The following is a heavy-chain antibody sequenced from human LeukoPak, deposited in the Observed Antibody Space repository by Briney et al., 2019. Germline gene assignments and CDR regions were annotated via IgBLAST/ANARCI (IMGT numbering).Heavy chain of an antibody. J-gene: IGHJ4*02. CDR2: IYHSGST. Sequence: SEPLSLTCAVSDYSISSGYYWCWLRHPPGKGLEWIGSIYHSGSTYYNPSLKSRVTISVDTSQNQFSLKLSSVTAADTAVYYCARSKPLGYDFWGQGTLVTVSS. V-gene: IGHV4-38-2*01. CDR3: ARSKPLGYDF. CDR1: DYSISSGYY. D-gene: IGHD5-18*01.